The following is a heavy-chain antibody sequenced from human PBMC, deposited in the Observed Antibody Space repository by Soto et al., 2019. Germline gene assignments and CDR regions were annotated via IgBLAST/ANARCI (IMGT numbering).Heavy chain of an antibody. V-gene: IGHV1-69*06. CDR1: GDSFNNDG. CDR3: ARGALRDWHNYFALDV. D-gene: IGHD2-21*02. J-gene: IGHJ6*02. CDR2: IIPHVGPA. Sequence: QVQLVQSGAEVKKPGSSVKVSCKSSGDSFNNDGVNWVRQAPGQGLAWVGGIIPHVGPAKYPQKFQGRATITADRPPHTVFMELLSLTSDDPAIYDCARGALRDWHNYFALDVLGQWTSVTVSS.